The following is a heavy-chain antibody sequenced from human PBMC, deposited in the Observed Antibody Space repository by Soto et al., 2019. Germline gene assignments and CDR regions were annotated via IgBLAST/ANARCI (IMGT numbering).Heavy chain of an antibody. CDR1: GFTFSTYS. CDR3: ASQSHYSSGYSFDY. V-gene: IGHV3-64*01. D-gene: IGHD3-22*01. CDR2: ISSNGGYT. J-gene: IGHJ4*02. Sequence: PGGSLRRSCAASGFTFSTYSMHWVRQAPGKGLEYVSAISSNGGYTYYANSVKGRFTISRDNSKNTLYLQMDSLRAEDMAVYYCASQSHYSSGYSFDYWGQRT.